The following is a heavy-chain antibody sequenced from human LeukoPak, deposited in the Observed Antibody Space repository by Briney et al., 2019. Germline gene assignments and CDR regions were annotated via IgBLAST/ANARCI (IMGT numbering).Heavy chain of an antibody. CDR2: ISSSGSTI. V-gene: IGHV3-11*01. CDR3: AVRIAAAGLEYFQH. J-gene: IGHJ1*01. Sequence: GGSLRLSCAASGFTISDYYMSWIRQAPGKGLEWVSYISSSGSTIYYADSVKGRFTISRDNAKNSLYLQMNSLRAEDTAVYYCAVRIAAAGLEYFQHWGQGTLVTVSS. CDR1: GFTISDYY. D-gene: IGHD6-13*01.